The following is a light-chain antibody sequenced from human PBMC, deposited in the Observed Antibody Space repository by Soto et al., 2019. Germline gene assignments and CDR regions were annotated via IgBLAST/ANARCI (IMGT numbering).Light chain of an antibody. CDR1: LALGHN. CDR2: GAS. J-gene: IGKJ2*01. V-gene: IGKV3-15*01. CDR3: QQANSFPYT. Sequence: EIVMMQSPATLSVSPGERATLSCRASLALGHNLAWYQHKPGQAPRLLIYGASTRATGVPVRFSGSGSETEFTLSISSLQPEDFATYYCQQANSFPYTFGQGTKLEIK.